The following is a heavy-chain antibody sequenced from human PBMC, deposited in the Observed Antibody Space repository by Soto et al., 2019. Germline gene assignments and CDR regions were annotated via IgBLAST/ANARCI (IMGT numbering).Heavy chain of an antibody. J-gene: IGHJ6*03. D-gene: IGHD2-15*01. CDR3: ARSYCSGGGCFYYYYYYMDV. CDR2: IYYSGST. CDR1: GGSISSYY. V-gene: IGHV4-59*08. Sequence: SETLSLTCTVSGGSISSYYWSWIRQPPGKGLEWIGYIYYSGSTNYNPSLNSRVTISVDTSKYQFSLKLSSVTAADTAVYYCARSYCSGGGCFYYYYYYMDVWGKGTTVTVSS.